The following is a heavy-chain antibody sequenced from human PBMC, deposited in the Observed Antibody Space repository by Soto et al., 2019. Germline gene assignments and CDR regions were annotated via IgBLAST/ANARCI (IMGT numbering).Heavy chain of an antibody. V-gene: IGHV4-31*03. J-gene: IGHJ5*02. Sequence: SETLSLTCTVSGGSISSGAYYWSWIRQHPGKGLEWIGYIYYSGSTYYNPSLTSRVTISIDTSKNQFSLKLSSVTAADTAVYYCARFPYGGGDWLHPGGQGSTVTVSP. CDR1: GGSISSGAYY. CDR3: ARFPYGGGDWLHP. CDR2: IYYSGST. D-gene: IGHD3-10*01.